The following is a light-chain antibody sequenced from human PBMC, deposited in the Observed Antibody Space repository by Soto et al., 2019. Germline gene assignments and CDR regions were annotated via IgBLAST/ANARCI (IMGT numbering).Light chain of an antibody. V-gene: IGKV3-20*01. CDR3: QQYYSSRT. CDR2: GGS. Sequence: EIVLTQSPGTVSLSPGERATLSCRASQSVGSRWLAWYQQKPGQAPRVLIYGGSNRATGIPDRFSGSGSGTDFTLTISRLGPEDFAVYYCQQYYSSRTFGQGTKLEMK. J-gene: IGKJ1*01. CDR1: QSVGSRW.